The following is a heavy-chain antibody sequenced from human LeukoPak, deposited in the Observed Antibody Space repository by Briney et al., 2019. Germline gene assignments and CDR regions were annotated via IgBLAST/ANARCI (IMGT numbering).Heavy chain of an antibody. V-gene: IGHV3-21*01. J-gene: IGHJ4*02. CDR2: ISSSSSYI. Sequence: GGSLRLSCAASGFTFSSYSMNWVRQAPGKGLEWVSSISSSSSYIYYADSVKGRFTISRDNAKNSLYPQMNSLRAEDTAVYYWARNRRYRSTKRNLTYWGRETLATASS. CDR1: GFTFSSYS. D-gene: IGHD6-19*01. CDR3: ARNRRYRSTKRNLTY.